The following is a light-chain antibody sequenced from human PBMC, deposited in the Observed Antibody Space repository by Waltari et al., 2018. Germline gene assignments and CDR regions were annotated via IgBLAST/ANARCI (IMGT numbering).Light chain of an antibody. CDR2: DVT. CDR1: SRDIGAYHQ. J-gene: IGLJ3*02. CDR3: TSYTSSNTWV. Sequence: QSALTQPASVSESPGQSITIPCTGTSRDIGAYHQVFWYQQHPGKAPKLMISDVTNRPSGVSNRFSGSKSGNTASLTISGLQAEDEADYYCTSYTSSNTWVFGGGTKLTVL. V-gene: IGLV2-14*03.